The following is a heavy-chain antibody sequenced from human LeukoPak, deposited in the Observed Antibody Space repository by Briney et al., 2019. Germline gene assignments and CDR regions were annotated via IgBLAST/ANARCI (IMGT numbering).Heavy chain of an antibody. CDR3: ARDAGITIFGVANWWYYFDY. CDR2: IYTSGST. Sequence: SETLSLTCTVSGGSISSYYWSWIRQPPGKGLEWIGRIYTSGSTNYNPSLKSRVTMSVDTSKNQFSLKLSSVTAADTAVYYCARDAGITIFGVANWWYYFDYWGQGTLVTVSS. V-gene: IGHV4-4*07. D-gene: IGHD3-3*01. J-gene: IGHJ4*02. CDR1: GGSISSYY.